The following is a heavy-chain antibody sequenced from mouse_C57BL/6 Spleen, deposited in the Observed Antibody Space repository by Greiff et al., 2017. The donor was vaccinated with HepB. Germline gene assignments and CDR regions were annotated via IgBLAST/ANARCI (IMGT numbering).Heavy chain of an antibody. CDR2: IDPATGGT. CDR3: TRDYYGSSYREAWCAY. Sequence: QVQLQQSGAELVRPGASVTLSCKASGYTFTDYEMHWVKQTPVHGLEWIGAIDPATGGTAYNQKFKGKAILTADKSSSTAYMELRSLTSEDSAVYYCTRDYYGSSYREAWCAYWGQGTLVTVSA. V-gene: IGHV1-15*01. D-gene: IGHD1-1*01. CDR1: GYTFTDYE. J-gene: IGHJ3*01.